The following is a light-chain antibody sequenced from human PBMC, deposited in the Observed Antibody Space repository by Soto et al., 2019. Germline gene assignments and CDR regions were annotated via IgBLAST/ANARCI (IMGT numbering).Light chain of an antibody. Sequence: DIVLTQSPGTLSLSPGERATLSCRASQSISSSYLAWYQQKPGQAPRLLIYGASSRATGIPDRFSGSGSGTDFTLTISRLEPEDVAVYYCQQFRTFGPGTKVDIK. J-gene: IGKJ3*01. CDR1: QSISSSY. CDR3: QQFRT. V-gene: IGKV3-20*01. CDR2: GAS.